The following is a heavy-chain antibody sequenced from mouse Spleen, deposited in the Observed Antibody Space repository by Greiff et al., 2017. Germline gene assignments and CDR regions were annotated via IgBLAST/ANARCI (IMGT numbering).Heavy chain of an antibody. CDR1: GDSITSGY. D-gene: IGHD2-4*01. V-gene: IGHV3-8*02. Sequence: EVKLQESGPSLVKPSQTLSLTCSVTGDSITSGYWNWIRNFPGNTLEYMGYISYSGSTYYNPSLKSRISITRDTSKNQYYLQLNSVTTEDTATYYCARFLIYYDYGEAMDYWGQGTSVTVSS. CDR2: ISYSGST. CDR3: ARFLIYYDYGEAMDY. J-gene: IGHJ4*01.